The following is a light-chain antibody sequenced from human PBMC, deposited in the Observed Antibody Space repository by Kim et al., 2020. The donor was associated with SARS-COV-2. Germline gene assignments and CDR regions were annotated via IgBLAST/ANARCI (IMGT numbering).Light chain of an antibody. CDR3: LQHKSYPYT. J-gene: IGKJ2*01. CDR2: AAS. V-gene: IGKV1-17*03. CDR1: QGISDN. Sequence: SASVGDTVTITCRASQGISDNLAWFQQEPGKVPQRLIYAASTLHSGAPSRFSGSGSGTEFTLTINSLQPEDFATYYCLQHKSYPYTFGQGTKLEI.